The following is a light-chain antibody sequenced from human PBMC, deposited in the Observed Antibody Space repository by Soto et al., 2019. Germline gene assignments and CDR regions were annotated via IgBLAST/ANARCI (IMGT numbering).Light chain of an antibody. CDR1: RSNIGAGYD. V-gene: IGLV1-40*01. CDR2: GNT. J-gene: IGLJ2*01. CDR3: LSFDSSLSVI. Sequence: QSVLTQPPSVSGAPGQRDTISCTGSRSNIGAGYDVHWYQQLPGRAPKLLIYGNTNRPSGVPDRFSGSKSGTSASLAITGLQAEDEADYYCLSFDSSLSVIFGGGTQLTVL.